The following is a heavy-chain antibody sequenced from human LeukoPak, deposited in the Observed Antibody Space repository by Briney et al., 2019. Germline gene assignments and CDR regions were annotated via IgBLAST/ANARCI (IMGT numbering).Heavy chain of an antibody. CDR1: GGSITNTNY. J-gene: IGHJ4*02. V-gene: IGHV4-4*02. CDR3: AREGGPYRPLDY. CDR2: VNLQGST. Sequence: SATLSLTCGVSGGSITNTNYWTWVRQPPGKGLEWIGEVNLQGSTNYNTSLMGRVAISVDTSENHISLQLTSVTAADTAVYYCAREGGPYRPLDYSGQGTLVTVSS.